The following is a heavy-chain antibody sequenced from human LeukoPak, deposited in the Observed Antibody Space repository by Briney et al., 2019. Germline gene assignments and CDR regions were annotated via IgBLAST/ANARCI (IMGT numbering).Heavy chain of an antibody. CDR3: ARVESGSWYYYYYYYMDV. J-gene: IGHJ6*03. D-gene: IGHD6-13*01. CDR2: IYYSGST. V-gene: IGHV4-39*07. CDR1: GGSISSSSYY. Sequence: SSETLSLTCTVSGGSISSSSYYWGWIRQLPGKGLEWIGSIYYSGSTYYNPSLKSRVTISVDTSKNQFSLKLSSVTAADTAVYYCARVESGSWYYYYYYYMDVWGKGTTVTVSS.